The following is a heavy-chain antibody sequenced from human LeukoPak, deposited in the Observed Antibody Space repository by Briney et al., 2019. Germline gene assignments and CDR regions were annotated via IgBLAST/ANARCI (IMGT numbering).Heavy chain of an antibody. CDR1: GFKFSGYW. V-gene: IGHV3-7*01. CDR3: ARDQTLVAIGASGY. J-gene: IGHJ4*02. Sequence: GGSLRLSCVASGFKFSGYWMTRVRHTPGKGLEWVANIKQDGDDKYYAESVRGRFTISRDNVRNSLYLQMNSLRAEDTGIYYCARDQTLVAIGASGYWGQGTLVTVSS. D-gene: IGHD2/OR15-2a*01. CDR2: IKQDGDDK.